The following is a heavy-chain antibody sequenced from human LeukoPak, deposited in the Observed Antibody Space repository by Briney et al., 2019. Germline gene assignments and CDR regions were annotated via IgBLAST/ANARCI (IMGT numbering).Heavy chain of an antibody. CDR3: ARVFGADYYYYGMDV. CDR1: GYTFTSYY. Sequence: ASVRVSCKASGYTFTSYYMHWARQAPGQGLEWMGIINPSGGSTSYAQKFQGRVTMTRDTSTSTVYMELSSLRSEDTAVYYCARVFGADYYYYGMDVWGQGTTVTVSS. D-gene: IGHD3-10*01. V-gene: IGHV1-46*01. CDR2: INPSGGST. J-gene: IGHJ6*02.